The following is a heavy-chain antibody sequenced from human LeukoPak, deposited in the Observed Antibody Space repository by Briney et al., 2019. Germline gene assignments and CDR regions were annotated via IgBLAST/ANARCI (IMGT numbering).Heavy chain of an antibody. J-gene: IGHJ5*02. CDR3: TKEDPRFDP. CDR2: VSGSGAST. Sequence: GGSLRLSCAASGFTFSSYAMSWVRQAPGKGLEWLSAVSGSGASTHYADSVRGRFTISRDNSKSTLYLQVNSLRADDTAVYYCTKEDPRFDPWGQGTLVTVSS. CDR1: GFTFSSYA. V-gene: IGHV3-23*01.